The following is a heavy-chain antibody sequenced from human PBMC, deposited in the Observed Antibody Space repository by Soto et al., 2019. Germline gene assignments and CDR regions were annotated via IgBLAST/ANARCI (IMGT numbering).Heavy chain of an antibody. J-gene: IGHJ6*02. V-gene: IGHV7-4-1*01. D-gene: IGHD6-13*01. CDR2: INTNAGNP. Sequence: ASVKVSCKASGYTFTSYAMNWVRQAPGQGLEWMGWINTNAGNPTYAQGFTGRFVFSLDTSVSTAYLQICSLKAEDTAVYYCARDRSWSWSLARYYCYGMDVWGQGTTVTVSS. CDR1: GYTFTSYA. CDR3: ARDRSWSWSLARYYCYGMDV.